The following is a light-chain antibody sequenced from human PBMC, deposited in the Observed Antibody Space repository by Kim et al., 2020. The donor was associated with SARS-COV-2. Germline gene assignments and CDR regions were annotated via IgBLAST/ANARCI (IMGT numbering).Light chain of an antibody. V-gene: IGKV1-5*03. CDR2: KAS. J-gene: IGKJ1*01. Sequence: ASVGDRVTITCRASQSISSWLAWYQQKPGKAPKLLIYKASSLESGVPSRFSGSGSGTEFTLTISSLQPDDFATYYCQQYNSYSGTFGQGTKVDIK. CDR1: QSISSW. CDR3: QQYNSYSGT.